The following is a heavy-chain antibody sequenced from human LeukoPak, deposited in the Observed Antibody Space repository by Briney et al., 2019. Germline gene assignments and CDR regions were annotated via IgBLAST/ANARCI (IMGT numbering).Heavy chain of an antibody. CDR2: INHSGST. J-gene: IGHJ5*02. CDR3: ARGPCGGDCYSSPLNWFDP. CDR1: GGSFSGYY. D-gene: IGHD2-21*02. Sequence: PSETLSLTCAVYGGSFSGYYWSWIRQPPGKGLEWIGEINHSGSTNYNPSLKSRVTISVDTSKNQFSLKLSSVTAADTAVYYCARGPCGGDCYSSPLNWFDPWGQGTLVTVSS. V-gene: IGHV4-34*01.